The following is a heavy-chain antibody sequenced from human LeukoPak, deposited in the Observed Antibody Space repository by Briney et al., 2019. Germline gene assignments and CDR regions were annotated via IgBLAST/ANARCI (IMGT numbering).Heavy chain of an antibody. Sequence: GGSLRLSCAASGFTFSSYWMSWVRQAPGKGLEWVANIKQDGSEKYYVDSVKGRFTISRDNAKNSQYLQMNSLRAEDTAVYYCARVRILTGYYIPAFDYWGQGTLVTVSS. J-gene: IGHJ4*02. CDR2: IKQDGSEK. D-gene: IGHD3-9*01. V-gene: IGHV3-7*03. CDR1: GFTFSSYW. CDR3: ARVRILTGYYIPAFDY.